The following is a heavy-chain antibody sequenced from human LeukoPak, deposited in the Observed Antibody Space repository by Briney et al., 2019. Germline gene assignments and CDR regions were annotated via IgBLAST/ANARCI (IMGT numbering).Heavy chain of an antibody. CDR3: ARDAAAVKDAFDI. CDR2: ISYDGSNK. CDR1: GFTFSSYA. J-gene: IGHJ3*02. Sequence: RGSLRPSCAASGFTFSSYAMHWVRQAPGKGLEWVAVISYDGSNKYYADSVKGRFTISRDNSKNTLYLQMNSLRAEDTAVYYCARDAAAVKDAFDIWGQGTMVTVSS. D-gene: IGHD6-13*01. V-gene: IGHV3-30-3*01.